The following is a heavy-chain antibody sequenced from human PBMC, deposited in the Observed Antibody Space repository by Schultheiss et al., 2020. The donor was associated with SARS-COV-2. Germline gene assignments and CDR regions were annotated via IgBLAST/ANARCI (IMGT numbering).Heavy chain of an antibody. CDR2: ISYDGRNK. D-gene: IGHD3-22*01. Sequence: GGSLRLSCAASGFTFSSYGMHWVRQAPGKGLEWVAVISYDGRNKYYADSVKGRFTISRDNSKNTLYLQMNSLRAEDTAVYYCARVGISMIMRGAFDIWGQVTMVTVS. CDR3: ARVGISMIMRGAFDI. J-gene: IGHJ3*02. V-gene: IGHV3-30*03. CDR1: GFTFSSYG.